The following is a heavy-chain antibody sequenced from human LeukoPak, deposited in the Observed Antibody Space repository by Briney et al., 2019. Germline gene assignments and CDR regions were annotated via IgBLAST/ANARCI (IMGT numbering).Heavy chain of an antibody. CDR3: ARLRIPYDSSGYSPFDY. J-gene: IGHJ4*02. Sequence: ASVKVSCKASGYTFTGYYIHWVRQAPGQGLEWMGWISAYNGNTNYAQKLQGRVTMTTDTSTSTAYMELRSLRSDDTAVYYCARLRIPYDSSGYSPFDYWGQGTLVTVSS. D-gene: IGHD3-22*01. V-gene: IGHV1-18*04. CDR1: GYTFTGYY. CDR2: ISAYNGNT.